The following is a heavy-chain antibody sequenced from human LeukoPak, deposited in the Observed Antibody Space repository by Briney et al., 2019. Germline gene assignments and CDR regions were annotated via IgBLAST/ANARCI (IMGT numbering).Heavy chain of an antibody. J-gene: IGHJ3*02. CDR2: ISYGGSNK. V-gene: IGHV3-30*18. CDR3: AKDSGQWLPHDAFDI. D-gene: IGHD6-19*01. CDR1: GFTFSSYG. Sequence: PGRSLRLSCAASGFTFSSYGMHWVRQAPGKGLEWVAVISYGGSNKYYADSVKGRFTISRDNSKNTLYLQMNSLRAEDTAVYYCAKDSGQWLPHDAFDIWGQGTMVTVSS.